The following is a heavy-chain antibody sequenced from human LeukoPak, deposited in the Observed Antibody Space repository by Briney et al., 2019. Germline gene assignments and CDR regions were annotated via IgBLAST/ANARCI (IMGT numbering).Heavy chain of an antibody. J-gene: IGHJ4*02. CDR3: AKAAAAETGS. CDR2: ISSNGDNT. V-gene: IGHV3-23*01. Sequence: GGSLRLSCEASGFTFNTYSMNWARQAPGKGLEWVSRISSNGDNTDYADSVKGRFTISRDNSKNTLFLQMNSLRAEDTAVYCCAKAAAAETGSWGQGTLVTVSS. D-gene: IGHD6-13*01. CDR1: GFTFNTYS.